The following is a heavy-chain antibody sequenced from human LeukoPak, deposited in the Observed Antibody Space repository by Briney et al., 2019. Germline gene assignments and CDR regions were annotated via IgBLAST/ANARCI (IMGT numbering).Heavy chain of an antibody. Sequence: SETLSLSCAVSGASFTVAIGSWIRQPAGKGLEWIGRIYTSGSTNYNPSLKSRVTMSVDTSKNQFSLNLYSVTAADTAVYYCARGRSDSTSDSYGVDVWGQGTAVTVSS. V-gene: IGHV4-4*07. J-gene: IGHJ6*02. CDR3: ARGRSDSTSDSYGVDV. D-gene: IGHD2-15*01. CDR1: GASFTVAI. CDR2: IYTSGST.